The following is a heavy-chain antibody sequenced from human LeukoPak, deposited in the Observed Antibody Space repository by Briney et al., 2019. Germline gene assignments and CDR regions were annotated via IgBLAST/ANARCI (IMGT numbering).Heavy chain of an antibody. Sequence: ASVKVSCKASGYTFTGYYMHWVRQAPGQGLEWMGWINPNSGGTNYAQKFQGWVTMTRDTSISTAYMELSRLRSDDTAVYYCARSEEAGRDYGMDVWGQGTTVTVSS. CDR1: GYTFTGYY. D-gene: IGHD6-25*01. V-gene: IGHV1-2*04. J-gene: IGHJ6*02. CDR2: INPNSGGT. CDR3: ARSEEAGRDYGMDV.